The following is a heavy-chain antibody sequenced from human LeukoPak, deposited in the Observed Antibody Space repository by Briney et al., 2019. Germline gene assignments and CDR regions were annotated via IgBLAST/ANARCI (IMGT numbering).Heavy chain of an antibody. Sequence: GGSLRLSCAASGFTFSSYAMSWVRQAPGKGLEWVSAISGSGGSTYYADSVKGRFTISRDNSKNTLYLQMNSLRAEDTAVYYCAKDKGRFLEWLLSDYFDYWGQGTLVTVSS. CDR2: ISGSGGST. J-gene: IGHJ4*02. V-gene: IGHV3-23*01. D-gene: IGHD3-3*01. CDR3: AKDKGRFLEWLLSDYFDY. CDR1: GFTFSSYA.